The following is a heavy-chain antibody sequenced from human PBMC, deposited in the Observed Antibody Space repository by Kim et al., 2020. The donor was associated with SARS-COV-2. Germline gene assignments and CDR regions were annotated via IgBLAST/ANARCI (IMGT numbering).Heavy chain of an antibody. V-gene: IGHV1-69*13. D-gene: IGHD3-10*01. CDR2: IIPIFGTA. CDR3: VFLMGSGDRGGDY. Sequence: SVKVSCKASGGTFSSYAISWVRQAPGQGLEWMGGIIPIFGTANYAQKFQGRVTITADESTSTAYMELSSRRSEDTAVYYCVFLMGSGDRGGDYWGQGTLVTVSS. CDR1: GGTFSSYA. J-gene: IGHJ4*02.